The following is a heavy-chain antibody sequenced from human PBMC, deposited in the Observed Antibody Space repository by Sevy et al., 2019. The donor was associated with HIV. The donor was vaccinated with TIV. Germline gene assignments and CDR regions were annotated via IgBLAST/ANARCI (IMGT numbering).Heavy chain of an antibody. CDR2: IWYDGSNK. Sequence: GGSLRLSCAASGFTFSSYGMHWVRQAPGKGLERVAVIWYDGSNKYYADSVKGRFTISRDNSKNTLYLQMNSLRAEDTAVYYCARDLNYDSSGYLDYWGQGTLVTVSS. CDR3: ARDLNYDSSGYLDY. D-gene: IGHD3-22*01. CDR1: GFTFSSYG. V-gene: IGHV3-33*01. J-gene: IGHJ4*02.